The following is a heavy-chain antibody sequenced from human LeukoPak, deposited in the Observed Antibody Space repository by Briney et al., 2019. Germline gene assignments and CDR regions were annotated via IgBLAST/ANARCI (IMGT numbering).Heavy chain of an antibody. D-gene: IGHD3-3*01. CDR2: INHSGST. J-gene: IGHJ4*02. V-gene: IGHV4-34*01. CDR1: GGSFSGYY. Sequence: SETLSLTCAVYGGSFSGYYWSWLRQPPGKGLEWIGEINHSGSTNYNPSLKSRVTISVDTSKNQFSLKLSSVTAADTAVYYCARGRVRSFGVVIPFFDYWGQGTLVTVSS. CDR3: ARGRVRSFGVVIPFFDY.